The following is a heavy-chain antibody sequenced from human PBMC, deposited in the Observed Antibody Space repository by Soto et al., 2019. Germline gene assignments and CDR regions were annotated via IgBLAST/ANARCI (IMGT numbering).Heavy chain of an antibody. V-gene: IGHV4-34*09. Sequence: TLSLTCAVYGGSFSGYYWSWIRQPPGKGLEWIGEINHSGSTNYNPSLKSRVTISVDTSKNQFSLKLSSVTAADTAVYYCAASCVGCGGFNYYGMDVWGQGTTVTVSS. D-gene: IGHD2-21*01. CDR3: AASCVGCGGFNYYGMDV. CDR1: GGSFSGYY. J-gene: IGHJ6*02. CDR2: INHSGST.